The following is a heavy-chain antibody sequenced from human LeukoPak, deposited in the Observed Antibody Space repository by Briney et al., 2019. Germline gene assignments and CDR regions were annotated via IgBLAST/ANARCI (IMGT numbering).Heavy chain of an antibody. V-gene: IGHV3-48*03. Sequence: PGGSLRLSCVASGFILSTSEMNWVRQAPGKGLEWVSYISSSGSTIYYADSVKGRFTISRDNAKSSLYLQMNSLRAEDTAVYYCAELGIAMIGGVWGKGTTVTISS. CDR2: ISSSGSTI. CDR1: GFILSTSE. CDR3: AELGIAMIGGV. J-gene: IGHJ6*04. D-gene: IGHD3-10*02.